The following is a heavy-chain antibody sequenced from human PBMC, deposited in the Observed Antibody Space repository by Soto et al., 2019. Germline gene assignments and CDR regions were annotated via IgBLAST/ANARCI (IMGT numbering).Heavy chain of an antibody. V-gene: IGHV3-73*01. Sequence: GGSLRLSCAASGFTFSGSAMHWVRQASGKGLEWVGRIRSKANSYATAYAASVKGRFTISRDDSKNTAYLQMNSLKTEDTAVYYCTVGTQPTGAYYYYGMDVWGQGTTVTVSS. D-gene: IGHD1-1*01. CDR3: TVGTQPTGAYYYYGMDV. CDR1: GFTFSGSA. J-gene: IGHJ6*02. CDR2: IRSKANSYAT.